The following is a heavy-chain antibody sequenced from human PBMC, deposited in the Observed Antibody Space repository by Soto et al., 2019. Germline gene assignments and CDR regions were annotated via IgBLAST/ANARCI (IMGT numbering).Heavy chain of an antibody. Sequence: SETLSLTCTVSGGSISSGDYYWSWIRQPPGKGLEWIGYIYYRGSTYYNPSLKSRVTISVDTSKNQFALKLSSVIAADTAVYYCARDYPYYDRSGYYYPYYLDHWGQGTLVTVSS. CDR3: ARDYPYYDRSGYYYPYYLDH. CDR2: IYYRGST. D-gene: IGHD3-22*01. J-gene: IGHJ4*02. V-gene: IGHV4-30-4*01. CDR1: GGSISSGDYY.